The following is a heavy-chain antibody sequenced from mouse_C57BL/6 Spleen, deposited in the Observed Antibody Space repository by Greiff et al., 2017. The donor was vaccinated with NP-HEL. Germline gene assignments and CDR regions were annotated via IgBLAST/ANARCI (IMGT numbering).Heavy chain of an antibody. D-gene: IGHD2-10*01. Sequence: VQLQQSGPELVKPGASVKISCKASGYAFSSSWMNWVKQRPGKGLEWIGRIYPGDGDTNYNGKFKGKATLTADKSSSTSYMQRSSLPSEDSAVYFCARKTYYGNYGYFDVWGTGTTVTVSS. CDR2: IYPGDGDT. CDR1: GYAFSSSW. CDR3: ARKTYYGNYGYFDV. V-gene: IGHV1-82*01. J-gene: IGHJ1*03.